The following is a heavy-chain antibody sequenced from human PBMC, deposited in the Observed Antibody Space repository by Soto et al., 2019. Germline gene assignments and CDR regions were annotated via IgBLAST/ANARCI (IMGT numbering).Heavy chain of an antibody. Sequence: QVQLQESGPGLVKPSQTLSLTCTVSGGSISSGGYYWSWIRQHPGKGLEWIGYIYYSGSTYYNPSRKSRLTISVDTSKNQFSLQLSSVTAADTAVYYCARGVGIAARRIDYWGQGTLVTVSS. V-gene: IGHV4-31*03. D-gene: IGHD6-6*01. CDR2: IYYSGST. J-gene: IGHJ4*02. CDR1: GGSISSGGYY. CDR3: ARGVGIAARRIDY.